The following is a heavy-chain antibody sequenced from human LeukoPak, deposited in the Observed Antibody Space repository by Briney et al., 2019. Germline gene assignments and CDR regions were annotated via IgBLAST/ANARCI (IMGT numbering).Heavy chain of an antibody. CDR3: ARNQRSSSSHLDY. J-gene: IGHJ4*02. D-gene: IGHD6-6*01. Sequence: PGGSLRLSCAASGFTFSSFGMHWVRQAPGKGLEWVSSISSSSSYIYYADSLKGRFTVSRDNAKNSLFLQMHSLRAEDTAVYYCARNQRSSSSHLDYWGQGTLVTVSS. CDR1: GFTFSSFG. CDR2: ISSSSSYI. V-gene: IGHV3-21*01.